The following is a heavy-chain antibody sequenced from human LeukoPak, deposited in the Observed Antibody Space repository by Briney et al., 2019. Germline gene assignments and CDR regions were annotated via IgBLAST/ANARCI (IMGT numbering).Heavy chain of an antibody. V-gene: IGHV4-34*01. Sequence: SETLSLTCTVYGGSFSGYYWSWIRQPPGKGLEWIGEINHSGSTNYNPSLKSRVTISVDTSKNQFSLKLSSVTAADTAVYYCAIKADYYDSSGYYKNFDYWGQGTLVTVSS. CDR3: AIKADYYDSSGYYKNFDY. CDR1: GGSFSGYY. CDR2: INHSGST. D-gene: IGHD3-22*01. J-gene: IGHJ4*02.